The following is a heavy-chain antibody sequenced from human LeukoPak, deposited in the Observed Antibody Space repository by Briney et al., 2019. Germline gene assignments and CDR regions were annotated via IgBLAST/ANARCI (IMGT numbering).Heavy chain of an antibody. Sequence: ASVKVSCKASGYTFTSHDINWVRQATGQGLEWMGWMNPNSGNTGYAQKFQGRVTMTRNTSISTAYMELSSLRSEDTAVYYCARAFLWFGELFSLENWFDPWGQGTLVTVSS. CDR1: GYTFTSHD. CDR3: ARAFLWFGELFSLENWFDP. CDR2: MNPNSGNT. V-gene: IGHV1-8*01. D-gene: IGHD3-10*01. J-gene: IGHJ5*02.